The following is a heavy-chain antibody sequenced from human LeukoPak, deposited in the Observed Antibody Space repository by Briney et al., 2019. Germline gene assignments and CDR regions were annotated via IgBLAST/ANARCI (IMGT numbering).Heavy chain of an antibody. J-gene: IGHJ1*01. Sequence: GGSLRLSCAASGFSFDDYAMHWVRQAPGKGLEWVSLTSGDGGSTYYADSVQGRFTVSRDNSKNSLYLQMNSLRTEDTALYYCVGLRGYFQHWGQGTLVTVSS. CDR2: TSGDGGST. CDR1: GFSFDDYA. CDR3: VGLRGYFQH. V-gene: IGHV3-43*02.